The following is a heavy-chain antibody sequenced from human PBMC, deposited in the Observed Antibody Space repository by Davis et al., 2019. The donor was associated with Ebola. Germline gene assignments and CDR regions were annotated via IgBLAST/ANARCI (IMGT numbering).Heavy chain of an antibody. CDR1: GGSISSGRYY. J-gene: IGHJ4*02. Sequence: SETLSLTCTVSGGSISSGRYYWGWIRQPPGKGLEWIGSGFYSGSTNYNPSLKSRVTISVDKSKNQFSLKLSSVTAADTAVYYCARGGVRYSSSWYYFDYWGQGTLVTVSS. CDR2: GFYSGST. CDR3: ARGGVRYSSSWYYFDY. V-gene: IGHV4-39*07. D-gene: IGHD6-13*01.